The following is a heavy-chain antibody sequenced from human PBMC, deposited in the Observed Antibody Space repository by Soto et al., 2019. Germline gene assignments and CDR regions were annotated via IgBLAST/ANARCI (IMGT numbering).Heavy chain of an antibody. CDR3: ARAVVPAANFYYYGMDV. CDR1: GFTFSSYA. D-gene: IGHD2-2*01. J-gene: IGHJ6*02. Sequence: QVQLVESGGGVVQPGRSLRLSCAASGFTFSSYAMHWVRQAPGKGLEWVAVISYDGSNKYYADSVKGRFTISRANSQNTLYLLMNSLRAEDTAVYYCARAVVPAANFYYYGMDVWGQGSKVTVSS. V-gene: IGHV3-30-3*01. CDR2: ISYDGSNK.